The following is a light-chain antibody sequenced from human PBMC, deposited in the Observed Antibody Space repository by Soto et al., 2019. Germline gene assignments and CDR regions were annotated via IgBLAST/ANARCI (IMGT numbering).Light chain of an antibody. V-gene: IGLV2-14*01. CDR3: SSYTSSTFYV. J-gene: IGLJ1*01. CDR1: SSDVGGYNY. Sequence: QSALTQPACVSGSPGESITISCTGTSSDVGGYNYVSWYQQHPGKAPKLMIYEVSNRPSGVSNRFSGSKSGNTASLTISGLQAEDEADYYCSSYTSSTFYVFGTGTKVTVL. CDR2: EVS.